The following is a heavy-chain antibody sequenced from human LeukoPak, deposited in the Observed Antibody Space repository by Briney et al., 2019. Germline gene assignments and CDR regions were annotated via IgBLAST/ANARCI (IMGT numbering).Heavy chain of an antibody. D-gene: IGHD3-22*01. CDR2: IIPIFGTA. V-gene: IGHV1-69*05. J-gene: IGHJ4*02. Sequence: GASVKVSCKASGYTFTSYGISWVRQAPGQGLEWMGRIIPIFGTANYAQKFQGRVTITTDESTTTAYMELSSLRSEDTAVYYCAREGFYYDDAKSGSGIDYWGQGTLVTVSS. CDR1: GYTFTSYG. CDR3: AREGFYYDDAKSGSGIDY.